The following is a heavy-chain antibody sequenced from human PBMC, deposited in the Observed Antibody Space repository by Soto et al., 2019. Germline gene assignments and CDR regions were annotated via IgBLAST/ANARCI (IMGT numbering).Heavy chain of an antibody. J-gene: IGHJ5*02. D-gene: IGHD2-2*01. V-gene: IGHV1-18*01. CDR2: ISAYNGNT. Sequence: GASVKVSCKASGYTFTSYGISWVRQAPGQGLEWMGWISAYNGNTNYAQKLQGRVTMTTDTSTSTAYMELRSLRSDDTAVYYCATVVVPAAIDSPWFDPWGQGTLVTVSS. CDR1: GYTFTSYG. CDR3: ATVVVPAAIDSPWFDP.